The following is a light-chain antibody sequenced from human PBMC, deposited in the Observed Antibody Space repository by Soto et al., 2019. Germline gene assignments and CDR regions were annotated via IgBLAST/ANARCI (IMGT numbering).Light chain of an antibody. CDR2: GAS. CDR3: QQYGGSPPYT. J-gene: IGKJ2*01. V-gene: IGKV3-20*01. CDR1: QSVSSRY. Sequence: EIVLTQSPGTLSLSPGERATLSCRASQSVSSRYLAWYQQRPGQAPRLLIYGASNRATGIPDRFSGSGSGTDFTLTISRLEADDFALYYCQQYGGSPPYTFGQRTKLDIK.